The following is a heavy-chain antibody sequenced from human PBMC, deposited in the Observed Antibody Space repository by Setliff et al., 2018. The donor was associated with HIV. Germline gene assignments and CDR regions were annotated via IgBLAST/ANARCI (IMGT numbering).Heavy chain of an antibody. V-gene: IGHV4-61*09. D-gene: IGHD2-21*01. CDR3: ARASPHNNY. J-gene: IGHJ4*02. CDR2: IYTSGST. Sequence: KTSETLSLTCTVSGGSISSGSYYWSWIRQPAGKGLEWIGHIYTSGSTNYNPSLKSRVTISVDTSKNQFSLKLSSVTAADTAVYYCARASPHNNYWGQGTLVTVSS. CDR1: GGSISSGSYY.